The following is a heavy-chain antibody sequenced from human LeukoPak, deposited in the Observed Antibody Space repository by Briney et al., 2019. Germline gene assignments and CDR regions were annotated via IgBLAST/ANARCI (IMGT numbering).Heavy chain of an antibody. V-gene: IGHV1-69*13. J-gene: IGHJ4*02. CDR3: TLVEMATIFPDY. CDR1: GGTFNNFA. D-gene: IGHD5-24*01. CDR2: IIPIFGTA. Sequence: GASVKVSCKASGGTFNNFAISWVRQAPGQGLEWMGGIIPIFGTANYAQKFQGRVTITADESTSTAYMELSSLRSEDTAVYYCTLVEMATIFPDYWGQGTLVTVSS.